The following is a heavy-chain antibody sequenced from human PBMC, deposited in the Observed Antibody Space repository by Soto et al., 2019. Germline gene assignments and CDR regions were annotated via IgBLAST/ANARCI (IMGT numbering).Heavy chain of an antibody. V-gene: IGHV1-3*01. Sequence: QVQLVQSGAEVKKPGASVKVSCKASGYTFTSYAMHWVRQAPGQRLEWMGWINAGNGNTKYSQKFQGRVTITRDTSASTAYMELSSLRSEDTAVYYCARDQRKVYGRDVWGQGTTVTVSS. CDR3: ARDQRKVYGRDV. CDR1: GYTFTSYA. J-gene: IGHJ6*02. CDR2: INAGNGNT.